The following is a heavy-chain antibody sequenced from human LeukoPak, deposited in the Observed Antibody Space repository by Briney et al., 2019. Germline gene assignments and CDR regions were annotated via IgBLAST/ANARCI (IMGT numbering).Heavy chain of an antibody. CDR3: ARHPTYYYGSGGRGWFDP. D-gene: IGHD3-10*01. Sequence: SETLSLICTVAGGSISSYYWSWIRQPPGKGLEWIGSIYYSGSTYYNPSLKSRVTISVDTSKNQFSLKLSSVTAADTAVYYCARHPTYYYGSGGRGWFDPWGQGTLVTVSS. V-gene: IGHV4-59*05. CDR2: IYYSGST. CDR1: GGSISSYY. J-gene: IGHJ5*02.